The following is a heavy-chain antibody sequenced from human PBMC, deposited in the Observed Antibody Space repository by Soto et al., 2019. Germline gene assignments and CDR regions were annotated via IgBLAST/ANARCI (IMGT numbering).Heavy chain of an antibody. V-gene: IGHV1-69*13. J-gene: IGHJ4*02. Sequence: SVKVSCKASGGTFSSYAISWVRQAPGQGLEWMGGIIPIFGTANYAQKFQGRVTITADESTSTAYMELSSLRSEDTAVYYCARIASNCGGDCYHDYWGQGTLVTVSS. D-gene: IGHD2-21*02. CDR3: ARIASNCGGDCYHDY. CDR1: GGTFSSYA. CDR2: IIPIFGTA.